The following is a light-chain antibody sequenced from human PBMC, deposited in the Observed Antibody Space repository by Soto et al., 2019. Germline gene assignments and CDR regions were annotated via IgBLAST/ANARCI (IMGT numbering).Light chain of an antibody. V-gene: IGKV1-5*01. CDR2: GVS. CDR1: QSISIW. CDR3: QQDGRSPRT. Sequence: DIQMTQSPSTLSASVGDRVTITCRASQSISIWLSWYQRILGKAPKILIYGVSSRATGIPDRFSGSGSGTDCTLTISRLEPEDFAVDYCQQDGRSPRTCGPGTQV. J-gene: IGKJ1*01.